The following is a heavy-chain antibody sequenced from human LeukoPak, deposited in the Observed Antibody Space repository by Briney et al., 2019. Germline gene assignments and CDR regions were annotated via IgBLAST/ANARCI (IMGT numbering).Heavy chain of an antibody. V-gene: IGHV3-74*01. CDR2: LNGDGSST. Sequence: PGGSLRLSCAASGFSFSSYWMHWVHQAPGKGLVWVSRLNGDGSSTSYLDSVRGRLTISRDNTKNTLYLHMNSLRAEDTGVYYCARERWNSEAFDICGQGTVVTVSS. D-gene: IGHD1-7*01. J-gene: IGHJ3*02. CDR1: GFSFSSYW. CDR3: ARERWNSEAFDI.